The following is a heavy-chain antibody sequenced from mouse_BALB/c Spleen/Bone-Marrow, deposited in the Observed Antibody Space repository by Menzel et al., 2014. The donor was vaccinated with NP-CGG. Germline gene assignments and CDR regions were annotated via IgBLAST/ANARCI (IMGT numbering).Heavy chain of an antibody. J-gene: IGHJ3*01. CDR2: INPSSGYT. Sequence: VQLVESAAGLARPGASVKMSCKASGYTFTSYTVHWVKQRPGQGLEWIGYINPSSGYTEYNQKFKDKTTLTADKSSSTAYMQLSSLTSEDSAVYFCARYWFAYWGQGTLVTVSA. CDR1: GYTFTSYT. CDR3: ARYWFAY. V-gene: IGHV1-4*02.